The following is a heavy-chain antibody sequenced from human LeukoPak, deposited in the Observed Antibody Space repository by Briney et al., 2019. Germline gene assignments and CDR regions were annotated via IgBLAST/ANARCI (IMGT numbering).Heavy chain of an antibody. J-gene: IGHJ3*02. Sequence: GASVRVSCKASGGTFSSYAISWVRQAPGQGLEWMGRIIPILGIANYAQKFQGRVTITADKSTSTAYMELSSPRSEDTAVYYCAIDSGPDVFDIWGQGTMVTVSS. V-gene: IGHV1-69*04. CDR1: GGTFSSYA. CDR3: AIDSGPDVFDI. D-gene: IGHD6-19*01. CDR2: IIPILGIA.